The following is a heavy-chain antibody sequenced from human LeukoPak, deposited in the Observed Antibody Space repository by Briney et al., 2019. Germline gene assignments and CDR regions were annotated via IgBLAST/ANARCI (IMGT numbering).Heavy chain of an antibody. V-gene: IGHV3-53*01. D-gene: IGHD3-22*01. CDR1: GFTFSSYG. Sequence: PGRYLRLSCAASGFTFSSYGMHWVRQAPGKGLEWVSVIYSGGSTYYADSVKGRFTISRDNSKNTLYLQMNSLRAEDTAVYYCARGSGYYYDSSGYFDYWGQGTLVTVSS. CDR2: IYSGGST. CDR3: ARGSGYYYDSSGYFDY. J-gene: IGHJ4*02.